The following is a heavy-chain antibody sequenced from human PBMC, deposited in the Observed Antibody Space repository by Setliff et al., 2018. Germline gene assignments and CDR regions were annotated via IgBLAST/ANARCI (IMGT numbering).Heavy chain of an antibody. Sequence: SETLSLTCAVYGGSFSGYSWSWIRQPPGKGLEWIGKINHSGSTNYNPSLKSRVTMSVDTSKNQFSLKLNSLTAADTAVYYCARIKWFGEADCFDSWGQGTLVTVSS. D-gene: IGHD3-10*01. V-gene: IGHV4-34*01. CDR2: INHSGST. J-gene: IGHJ5*01. CDR3: ARIKWFGEADCFDS. CDR1: GGSFSGYS.